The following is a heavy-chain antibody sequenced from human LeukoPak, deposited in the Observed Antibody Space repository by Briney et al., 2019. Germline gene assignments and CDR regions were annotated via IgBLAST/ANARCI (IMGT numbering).Heavy chain of an antibody. CDR2: FDPEDGET. D-gene: IGHD3-10*01. Sequence: GASVKVSCKVSGYTLTELSMHWVRQAPGKGLEWMGGFDPEDGETIYAQKFQGRVTMTEDTSTDTAHMELSSLRSEDTAVYYCARRYYYGSGSPLDAFDIWGQGTMVTVSS. J-gene: IGHJ3*02. CDR3: ARRYYYGSGSPLDAFDI. CDR1: GYTLTELS. V-gene: IGHV1-24*01.